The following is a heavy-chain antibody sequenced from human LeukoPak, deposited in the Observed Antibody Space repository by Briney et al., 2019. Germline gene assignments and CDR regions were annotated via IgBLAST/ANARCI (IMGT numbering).Heavy chain of an antibody. J-gene: IGHJ6*02. V-gene: IGHV1-69*04. Sequence: SVKVSCKASGGTFSSYAISWVRQAPGQGLEWMGRIIPILGIANYAQKFQGRVTITADKSTSTAYMELSSLRSDDTAVYYCARDLGSSWPYYYGMDVWGQGTTVTVSS. CDR2: IIPILGIA. CDR1: GGTFSSYA. D-gene: IGHD6-13*01. CDR3: ARDLGSSWPYYYGMDV.